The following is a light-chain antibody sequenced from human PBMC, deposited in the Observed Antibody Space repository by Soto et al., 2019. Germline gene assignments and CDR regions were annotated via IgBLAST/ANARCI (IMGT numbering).Light chain of an antibody. CDR3: SSFVTTNTLV. Sequence: QSVLTQPASVSGSPGQSITISCTGSSSDVGGSKYVSWYQQRPGKAPKLMIFEVTNRPSGISNRFSGSKSGNTASLTISGLQTEDEADYYCSSFVTTNTLVFGGGTKLTVL. V-gene: IGLV2-14*01. J-gene: IGLJ2*01. CDR2: EVT. CDR1: SSDVGGSKY.